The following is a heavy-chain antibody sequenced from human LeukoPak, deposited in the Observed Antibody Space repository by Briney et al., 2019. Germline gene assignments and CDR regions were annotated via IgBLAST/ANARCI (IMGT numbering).Heavy chain of an antibody. D-gene: IGHD3-10*02. J-gene: IGHJ6*02. CDR2: INHSGRT. Sequence: SETLSLTCAVYGGSFSGYYWSWIRQPPGKGLEWIGEINHSGRTKYNPSLKSRLTISVDTSKNQFSLKLSSVTAADTAVYYCASNIHVPYGMDVWGQGTTVTVSS. CDR1: GGSFSGYY. CDR3: ASNIHVPYGMDV. V-gene: IGHV4-34*01.